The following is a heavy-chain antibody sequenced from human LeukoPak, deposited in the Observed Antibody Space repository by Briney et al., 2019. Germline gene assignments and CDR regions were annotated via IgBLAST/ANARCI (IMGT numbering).Heavy chain of an antibody. CDR2: INPNSGNT. CDR3: AIRRLGTTIFGALDY. J-gene: IGHJ4*02. V-gene: IGHV1-2*02. Sequence: ASVKVSCKASGYTFTGYYMHWVRQAPGQGLEWMGWINPNSGNTNYAQKFQGRVTMTEDTSTDTAYMELSSLRSEDTAVYYCAIRRLGTTIFGALDYWGQGTLVTVSS. D-gene: IGHD3-3*01. CDR1: GYTFTGYY.